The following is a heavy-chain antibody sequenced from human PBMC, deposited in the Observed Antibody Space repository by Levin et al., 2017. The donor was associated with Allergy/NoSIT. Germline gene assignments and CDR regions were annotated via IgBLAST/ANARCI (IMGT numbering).Heavy chain of an antibody. V-gene: IGHV3-9*01. CDR2: ISWNSGSI. J-gene: IGHJ4*02. Sequence: GGSLRLSCAASGFTFDDYAMHWVRQAPGKGLEWVSGISWNSGSIGYADSVKGRFTISRDNAKNSLYLQMNSLRAEDTALYYCAKDFSGSYRTPYFDYWGQGTLVTVSS. CDR1: GFTFDDYA. D-gene: IGHD1-26*01. CDR3: AKDFSGSYRTPYFDY.